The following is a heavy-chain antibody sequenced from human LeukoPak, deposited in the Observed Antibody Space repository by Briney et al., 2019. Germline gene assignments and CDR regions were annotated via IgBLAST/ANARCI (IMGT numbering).Heavy chain of an antibody. Sequence: SVKVSCKASGFTFTSSAMQWVRQARGQRLEWIGWIVVGSGNTNYAQKFQERVTITRDMSTSTAYMELSSLRSEDTAVYYCAKDIILQAAAGGEFDYWGQGTLVTVSS. D-gene: IGHD6-13*01. J-gene: IGHJ4*02. CDR2: IVVGSGNT. V-gene: IGHV1-58*02. CDR3: AKDIILQAAAGGEFDY. CDR1: GFTFTSSA.